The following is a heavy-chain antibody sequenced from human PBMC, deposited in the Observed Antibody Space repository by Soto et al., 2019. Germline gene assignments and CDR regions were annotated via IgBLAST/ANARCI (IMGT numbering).Heavy chain of an antibody. D-gene: IGHD2-8*01. CDR3: AKNGQPPYYYYGMDV. J-gene: IGHJ6*02. CDR1: GYTFNRYG. V-gene: IGHV1-18*01. CDR2: ISGYNGDT. Sequence: QGQLVQSGGEVKKPGASVKVSCKASGYTFNRYGISWVRQAPGQGLEWMGWISGYNGDTKYAQKFQGRVTMTVDTSTTTAYMELRSLTSDDRAVYYCAKNGQPPYYYYGMDVWGQGTTVTVSS.